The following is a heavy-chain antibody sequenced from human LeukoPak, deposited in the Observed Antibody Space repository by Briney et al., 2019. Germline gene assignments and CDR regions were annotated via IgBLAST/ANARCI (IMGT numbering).Heavy chain of an antibody. CDR1: GGSFSGYY. CDR3: ARHLIGSYSFDY. Sequence: PETLSLTCAVYGGSFSGYYWSWIRQPPGKELEWIGQVHYGGISYYNPSLKSRVTLSLDTSKKQLSLELSSVTAADTAVYYCARHLIGSYSFDYWGQGALVTVSS. CDR2: VHYGGIS. D-gene: IGHD1-26*01. J-gene: IGHJ4*02. V-gene: IGHV4-34*01.